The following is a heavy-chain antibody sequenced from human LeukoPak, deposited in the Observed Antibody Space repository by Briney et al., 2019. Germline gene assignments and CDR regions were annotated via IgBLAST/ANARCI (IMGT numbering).Heavy chain of an antibody. CDR1: GGSISSYY. D-gene: IGHD3-3*01. CDR2: IYYSGSS. Sequence: PSETPSLTCTVSGGSISSYYWSWIRQHPGKGLEWIGYIYYSGSSYYNPSLRSRVTISVDTSKNHFSLKLSSVTAADTAVYYCAREGPSYDLSYFDYWGQGTLVTVSS. CDR3: AREGPSYDLSYFDY. V-gene: IGHV4-59*06. J-gene: IGHJ4*02.